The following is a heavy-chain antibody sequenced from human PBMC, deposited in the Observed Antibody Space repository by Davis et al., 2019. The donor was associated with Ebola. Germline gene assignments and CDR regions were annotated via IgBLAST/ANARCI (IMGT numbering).Heavy chain of an antibody. J-gene: IGHJ6*02. D-gene: IGHD4-17*01. CDR1: GRSITSYS. CDR2: VYYSGNT. Sequence: SETLSLTCTVSGRSITSYSWSWIRQPPGKGLEWIGRVYYSGNTDHNPSLKSRVTISVDTSKNQFSLKLSSVTAADTAVYYCARITTVTTRGVYYGMDVWGQGTTVTVSS. CDR3: ARITTVTTRGVYYGMDV. V-gene: IGHV4-59*08.